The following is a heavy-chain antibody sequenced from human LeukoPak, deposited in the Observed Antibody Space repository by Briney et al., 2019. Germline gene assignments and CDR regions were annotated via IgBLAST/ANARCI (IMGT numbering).Heavy chain of an antibody. CDR3: ARRNILTGQASDY. V-gene: IGHV3-48*01. J-gene: IGHJ4*02. CDR1: GFTFSTYG. CDR2: ISSSGATM. Sequence: QTGGSLRLSCAASGFTFSTYGMHWVRQTPGKGLEWISYISSSGATMHYADTVKGRFTISRDNARNSLYLQMGSLRAEDTAVYYCARRNILTGQASDYWGQGSLVTVSS. D-gene: IGHD3-9*01.